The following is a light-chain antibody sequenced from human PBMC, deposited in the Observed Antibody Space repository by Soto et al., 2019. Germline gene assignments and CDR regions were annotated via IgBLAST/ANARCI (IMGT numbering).Light chain of an antibody. J-gene: IGLJ3*02. V-gene: IGLV1-44*01. Sequence: QSVLTQPPSASGTPGQRVTISCSGRNSNIGSYTVNWYLQLPGTAPKLLIYSDNQRPSGVPDRFSGSKSGTSASLAISGLQSEDEADYSCATWDDSLNAWVFGGGTKLPVL. CDR2: SDN. CDR1: NSNIGSYT. CDR3: ATWDDSLNAWV.